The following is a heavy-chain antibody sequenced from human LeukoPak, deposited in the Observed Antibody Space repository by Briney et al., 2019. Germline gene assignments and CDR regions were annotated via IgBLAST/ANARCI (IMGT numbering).Heavy chain of an antibody. D-gene: IGHD6-13*01. CDR1: GFTFSGSA. CDR3: ASRAAAGTQTDY. CDR2: ISSSSSYI. J-gene: IGHJ4*02. V-gene: IGHV3-21*01. Sequence: PGGSLRLSCAASGFTFSGSAMHWVRQAPGKGLEWVSSISSSSSYIYYADSVKGRFTISRDNAKNSLYLQMNSLRAEDTAVYYCASRAAAGTQTDYWGQGTLVTVSS.